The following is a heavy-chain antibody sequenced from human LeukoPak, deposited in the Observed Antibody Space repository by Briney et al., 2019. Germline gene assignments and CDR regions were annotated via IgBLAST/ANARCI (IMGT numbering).Heavy chain of an antibody. Sequence: PGRSLRLSCAASGFTFSRYGMHWVRQAPGKGLEWVAVVSHDGGNEYYADSVKGRFTISRDNSKNTLYLQMDSLRAEDTAVYYCAKDSSTSNPYYGLDVWGQGTTVTVSS. V-gene: IGHV3-30-3*01. CDR1: GFTFSRYG. J-gene: IGHJ6*02. CDR2: VSHDGGNE. CDR3: AKDSSTSNPYYGLDV. D-gene: IGHD4-11*01.